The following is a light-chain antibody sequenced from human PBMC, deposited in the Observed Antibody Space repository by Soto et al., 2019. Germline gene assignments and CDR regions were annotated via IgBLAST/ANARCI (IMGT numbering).Light chain of an antibody. CDR2: SEY. CDR3: QHLNSWPPIT. CDR1: QDISSY. Sequence: DIPLTQSPSFVSASVGDRVTITCRASQDISSYLAWYQQKPGKAPKVLIHSEYVLESGVPSRFSGSGSGTHFTLTINNLQPEDFATYYCQHLNSWPPITFGQGTRMDIK. V-gene: IGKV1-9*01. J-gene: IGKJ5*01.